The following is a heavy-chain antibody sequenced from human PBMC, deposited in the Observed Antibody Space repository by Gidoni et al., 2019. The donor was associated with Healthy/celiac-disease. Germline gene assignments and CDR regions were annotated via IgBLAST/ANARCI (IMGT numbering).Heavy chain of an antibody. CDR3: AGKSGLDY. J-gene: IGHJ4*02. V-gene: IGHV3-30*04. CDR2: ISYDGRNK. Sequence: QVQMVESGGGVVQPGRSLRLSCAASGFTFSSYAMHWVRQAPGKGLEWVAVISYDGRNKYYADSVKGRFTISRDNSKNTLYLQMNSLRAEDTAVYYCAGKSGLDYWGQGTLVTVSS. D-gene: IGHD3-10*01. CDR1: GFTFSSYA.